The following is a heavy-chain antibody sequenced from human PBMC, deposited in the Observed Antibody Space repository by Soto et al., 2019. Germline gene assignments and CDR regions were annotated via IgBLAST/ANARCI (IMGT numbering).Heavy chain of an antibody. CDR3: ARGPNSSSYSWLDP. CDR1: GYTFISYT. V-gene: IGHV1-3*01. Sequence: ASVKVSCKASGYTFISYTMHWVRQAPGQRLEWMGCINAGNGNTRYSQKFPGRVTITRDTSASTAYLELSSLRSEDTAVYYCARGPNSSSYSWLDPWGQGTLVTV. CDR2: INAGNGNT. J-gene: IGHJ5*02. D-gene: IGHD6-6*01.